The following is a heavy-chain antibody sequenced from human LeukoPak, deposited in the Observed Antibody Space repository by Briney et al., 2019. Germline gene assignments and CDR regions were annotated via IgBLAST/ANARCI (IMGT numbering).Heavy chain of an antibody. CDR3: ASDRGDGYYLFQE. D-gene: IGHD5-24*01. CDR2: IWNDGSNK. CDR1: GFTFSSYG. Sequence: GGSLRLSCAASGFTFSSYGLHWVRQAPGKGLEWVAVIWNDGSNKYYADSVKGRFTISRDNSKNTLYLQMNSLRAEDTAVYYCASDRGDGYYLFQEWGQGTLVTVSS. V-gene: IGHV3-33*01. J-gene: IGHJ1*01.